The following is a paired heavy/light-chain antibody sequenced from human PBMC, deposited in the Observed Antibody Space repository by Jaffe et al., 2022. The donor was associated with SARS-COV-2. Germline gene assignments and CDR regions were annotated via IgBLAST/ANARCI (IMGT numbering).Heavy chain of an antibody. CDR2: IGWNSGGI. Sequence: EVQLVESGGGLVLPGRSLRLSCAASGFTFDAFAMHWVRQVPGKGLEWVSGIGWNSGGIGYADSVKGRFTVSRDNAKNSLYLQMNSLRAEDTAFYYCAISGGGSNTGQPFDSWGQGTLVTVSS. CDR1: GFTFDAFA. J-gene: IGHJ4*02. V-gene: IGHV3-9*01. D-gene: IGHD1-26*01. CDR3: AISGGGSNTGQPFDS.
Light chain of an antibody. V-gene: IGKV4-1*01. CDR3: QQYFTIPLT. J-gene: IGKJ4*01. CDR1: QSVLYSSNNKKY. CDR2: WAS. Sequence: DIVMTQSPDSLAVSLGERATINCKSSQSVLYSSNNKKYLAWYQQKPGQPPKLLIHWASTRESGVPDRFSGSGSGTDFTLTISSLQAEDVAVYYCQQYFTIPLTFGGGTKVEIK.